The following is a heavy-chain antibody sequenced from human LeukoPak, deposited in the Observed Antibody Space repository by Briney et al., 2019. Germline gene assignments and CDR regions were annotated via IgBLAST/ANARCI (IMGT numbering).Heavy chain of an antibody. Sequence: SETLSLTCTVSGGSISNYYWSWIRQPPGKGLEWIAYVYYSGNTNYTPSLKSRITTSVDTTKNQFSLKLSSVTVADTAVYYCAGVGRWLQFPGRFDYWGQGILVTVSS. V-gene: IGHV4-59*01. CDR1: GGSISNYY. J-gene: IGHJ4*02. CDR3: AGVGRWLQFPGRFDY. CDR2: VYYSGNT. D-gene: IGHD5-24*01.